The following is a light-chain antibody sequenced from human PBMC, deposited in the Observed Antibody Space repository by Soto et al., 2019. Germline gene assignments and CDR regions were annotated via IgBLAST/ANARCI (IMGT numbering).Light chain of an antibody. J-gene: IGLJ1*01. CDR1: SSDVGAYNY. CDR2: DVS. CDR3: NSYTSSSTSYV. Sequence: QSVLTQPASVSGSPGQSITISCTGTSSDVGAYNYVSWYQQHPGKAPKLMIYDVSNRPSGVSNRFSGSKSGNTASLTISGLQAEDESDYYCNSYTSSSTSYVFGTGTIVTDL. V-gene: IGLV2-14*01.